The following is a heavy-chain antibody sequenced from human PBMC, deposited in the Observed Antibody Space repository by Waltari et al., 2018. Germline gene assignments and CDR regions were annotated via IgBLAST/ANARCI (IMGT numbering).Heavy chain of an antibody. CDR3: ARDGEMYCSSTSCYYFDH. CDR2: ISYDGSNK. CDR1: GFTFITLN. J-gene: IGHJ4*02. V-gene: IGHV3-30*04. D-gene: IGHD2-2*01. Sequence: QGQLVESGAGEAQPGRSLRLSCAASGFTFITLNMQLTRQAPGKGLGWVAVISYDGSNKSHADSVKGRFTISRDNSKNTLYLQMNSLRTEDTAVYYCARDGEMYCSSTSCYYFDHWGQGTLVTVSS.